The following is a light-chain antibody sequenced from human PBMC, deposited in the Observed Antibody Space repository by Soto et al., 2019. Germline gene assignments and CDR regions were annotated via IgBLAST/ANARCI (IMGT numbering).Light chain of an antibody. CDR1: QSVSSTY. V-gene: IGKV3-20*01. J-gene: IGKJ1*01. CDR2: GAT. Sequence: EIVLTQSPGTLSLSPGERATLSCRASQSVSSTYLAWYQQRPGQAPRLLIYGATSRATGIPDRFQGSGSGTDFTLTISRLEPEDFAVYFCLQYGSTPLTFGQGTKVEIK. CDR3: LQYGSTPLT.